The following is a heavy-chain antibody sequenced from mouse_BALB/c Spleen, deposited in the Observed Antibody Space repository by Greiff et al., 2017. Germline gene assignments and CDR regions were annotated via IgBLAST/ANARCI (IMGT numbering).Heavy chain of an antibody. CDR3: ATLYYQDWFDY. J-gene: IGHJ3*01. CDR1: GFNIKDTY. V-gene: IGHV14-3*02. Sequence: EVQLQHSGAELVKPGASVKLSCTASGFNIKDTYMHWVKQRPEQGLEWIGRIDPANGNTKYDPKFQGKATITADTSSNTAYLQLSSLTSEDTAVYYCATLYYQDWFDYWGQGTLVTVSA. CDR2: IDPANGNT. D-gene: IGHD1-1*01.